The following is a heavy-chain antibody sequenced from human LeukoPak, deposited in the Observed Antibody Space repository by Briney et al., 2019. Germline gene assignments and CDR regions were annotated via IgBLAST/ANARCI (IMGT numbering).Heavy chain of an antibody. CDR1: GFTVSTNY. J-gene: IGHJ4*02. CDR3: ARGGGDYNPFDY. D-gene: IGHD4-17*01. V-gene: IGHV3-53*04. Sequence: GGSLRLSCAVSGFTVSTNYMSWVRQAPGKGLEWVSAMYSGGSTYYADSVKGRFTISRHNSKNTLYLEINSLRPDDTAVYYCARGGGDYNPFDYWGQGTLVTVSS. CDR2: MYSGGST.